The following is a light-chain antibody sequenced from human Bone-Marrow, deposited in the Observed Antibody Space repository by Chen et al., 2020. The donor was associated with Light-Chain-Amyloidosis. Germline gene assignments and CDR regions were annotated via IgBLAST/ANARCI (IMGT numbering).Light chain of an antibody. Sequence: SYELTQPPSVSVSPGQTARITCSGDDLPTKYAYWYQQKPVQALVLVFHRDTERPSGISERFSGSSSGTTATLTISGVQAEDEADYHCQSADSSGTYEVIFGGGTKLTVL. CDR1: DLPTKY. CDR2: RDT. V-gene: IGLV3-25*03. J-gene: IGLJ2*01. CDR3: QSADSSGTYEVI.